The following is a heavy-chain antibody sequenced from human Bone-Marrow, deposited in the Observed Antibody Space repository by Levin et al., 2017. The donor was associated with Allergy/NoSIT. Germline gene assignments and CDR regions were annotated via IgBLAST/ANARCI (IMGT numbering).Heavy chain of an antibody. Sequence: SETLSLTCTVSGGSISSYYWSWIRQPPGKGLEWIGYIYSSGNTNYNPSLKSRVTMSVDTSKNQFSLKLTSVTAADTAVYYCARGGPSWDCFDYWGQGALVTVSS. D-gene: IGHD3-16*01. CDR3: ARGGPSWDCFDY. CDR1: GGSISSYY. J-gene: IGHJ4*02. V-gene: IGHV4-59*08. CDR2: IYSSGNT.